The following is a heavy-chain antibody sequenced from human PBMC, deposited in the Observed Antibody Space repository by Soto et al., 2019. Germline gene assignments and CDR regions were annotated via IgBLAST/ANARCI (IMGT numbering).Heavy chain of an antibody. J-gene: IGHJ6*03. V-gene: IGHV1-3*01. Sequence: GASVKVSCKASGYTFTSYAMHWVRQAPGQRLEWMGWINAGNGNTKYSQKFQGRVTITRDTSASTAYMELSSLRSEDTAVYYCARGTRDYDFWSGYSYYYYYMDVWGKGTTVTVPS. D-gene: IGHD3-3*01. CDR1: GYTFTSYA. CDR2: INAGNGNT. CDR3: ARGTRDYDFWSGYSYYYYYMDV.